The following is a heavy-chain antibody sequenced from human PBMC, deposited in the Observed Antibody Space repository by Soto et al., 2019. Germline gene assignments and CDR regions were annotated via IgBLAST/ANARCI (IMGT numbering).Heavy chain of an antibody. Sequence: QVQLVQSGAEVKKPGSSVKVSCKASGGTFSSYTISWVRQAPGQGLEWMGRIIPILGIANYAQKFQGRVTITADKSTSTAYMELSSLRSEVTAVYYCARAHMVRGVIPFDYWGQGTLVTVSS. D-gene: IGHD3-10*01. V-gene: IGHV1-69*02. CDR3: ARAHMVRGVIPFDY. CDR2: IIPILGIA. J-gene: IGHJ4*02. CDR1: GGTFSSYT.